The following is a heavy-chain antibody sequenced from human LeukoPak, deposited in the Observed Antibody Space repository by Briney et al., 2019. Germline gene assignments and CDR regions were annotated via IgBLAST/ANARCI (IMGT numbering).Heavy chain of an antibody. J-gene: IGHJ4*02. CDR1: GFTFNNYA. Sequence: PGGPLRLSCAASGFTFNNYAMSWFRQTPGKGLEWVSAISGSGDRTYYAESVKGRFSISRDNSKNTLYLQMNSLRAEDTAVYYCAKYAHSIAVAGTFLDYWGQGTLVTVSS. CDR2: ISGSGDRT. D-gene: IGHD6-19*01. V-gene: IGHV3-23*01. CDR3: AKYAHSIAVAGTFLDY.